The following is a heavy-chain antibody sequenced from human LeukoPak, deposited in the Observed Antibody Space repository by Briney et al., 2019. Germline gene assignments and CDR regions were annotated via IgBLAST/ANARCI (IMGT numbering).Heavy chain of an antibody. Sequence: SVKVSCKASGFTFSTSAVQWVRQARGQRLEWIGWVVVGSGNTNYAQKFQERVTITRDMSTSTAYMELSSLRSEDTAVYYCVADDLLSVQWGQGTLVTVSS. CDR3: VADDLLSVQ. V-gene: IGHV1-58*01. CDR1: GFTFSTSA. J-gene: IGHJ4*02. CDR2: VVVGSGNT. D-gene: IGHD3-3*01.